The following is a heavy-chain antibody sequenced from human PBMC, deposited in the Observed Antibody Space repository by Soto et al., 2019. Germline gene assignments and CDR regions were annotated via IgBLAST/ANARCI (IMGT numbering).Heavy chain of an antibody. Sequence: EVQLLESGGGLVQPGGSLRLSCAASGFTFSSYAMSWVRQAPGKGLEWVSAISGSGGSTYYADSVKGRSTISRDNSKNTLYLQTHSRRAVDTAVYYCAKAPIFGVVYWFDPWGQGTLVTVSS. CDR2: ISGSGGST. CDR3: AKAPIFGVVYWFDP. D-gene: IGHD3-3*01. CDR1: GFTFSSYA. J-gene: IGHJ5*02. V-gene: IGHV3-23*01.